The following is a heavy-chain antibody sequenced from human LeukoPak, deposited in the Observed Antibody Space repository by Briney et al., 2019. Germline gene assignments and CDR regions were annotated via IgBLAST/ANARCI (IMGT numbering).Heavy chain of an antibody. CDR2: ISAYNGNT. CDR3: AGAFSGYPFDY. V-gene: IGHV1-18*01. D-gene: IGHD5-12*01. J-gene: IGHJ4*02. Sequence: ASVKVSCKASGYTFTSYGISWVRQASGQGLEWMGWISAYNGNTNYAQKLQGRVTMTTDTSTSTAYMELRSLRSDDTAVYYCAGAFSGYPFDYWGQGTLVTVSS. CDR1: GYTFTSYG.